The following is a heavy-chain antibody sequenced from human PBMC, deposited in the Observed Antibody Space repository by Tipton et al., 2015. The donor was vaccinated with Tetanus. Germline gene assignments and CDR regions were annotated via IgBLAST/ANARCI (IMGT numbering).Heavy chain of an antibody. CDR2: IVVGSGNT. V-gene: IGHV1-58*01. CDR3: AADTAPLVRGVDHYYGMDV. CDR1: GFTFTTSA. Sequence: QSGPEVKKPGTSVKVSCKASGFTFTTSAVQWVRQARGRRLEWIGWIVVGSGNTNYAQEFQERVTITRDMSTSTAYMELSGLRSEDTAVYYCAADTAPLVRGVDHYYGMDVWGQGTTVTVSS. D-gene: IGHD3-10*01. J-gene: IGHJ6*02.